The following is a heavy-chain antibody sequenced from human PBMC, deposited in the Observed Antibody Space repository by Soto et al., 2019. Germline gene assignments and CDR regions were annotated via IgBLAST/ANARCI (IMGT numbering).Heavy chain of an antibody. V-gene: IGHV3-9*01. CDR2: ISWSSGGI. J-gene: IGHJ3*02. D-gene: IGHD4-17*01. Sequence: EVQLVESGGGLVQPGRSLRLSCAASGFTFDDYAMHWVRQAPGKGLEWVSGISWSSGGIGYADSVKGRFTISRDNAKNSLYLQMNSLRAEDTALYYCAKESADGDTYGAFDIWGQGTMVTVSS. CDR3: AKESADGDTYGAFDI. CDR1: GFTFDDYA.